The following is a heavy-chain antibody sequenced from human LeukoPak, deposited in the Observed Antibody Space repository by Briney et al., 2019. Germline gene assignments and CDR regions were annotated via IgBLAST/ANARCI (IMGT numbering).Heavy chain of an antibody. CDR3: AKEIGDYVWGSYSYYFDY. CDR2: VSGNGGST. Sequence: GGSLRLSCGASGFTFRTYAISWVRQAPGKGLEWVSSVSGNGGSTYYADSVKGRFTISRDNSKNTLYLQMNSLRAEDTAVYYCAKEIGDYVWGSYSYYFDYWGQGTLVTVSS. D-gene: IGHD3-16*01. CDR1: GFTFRTYA. J-gene: IGHJ4*02. V-gene: IGHV3-23*01.